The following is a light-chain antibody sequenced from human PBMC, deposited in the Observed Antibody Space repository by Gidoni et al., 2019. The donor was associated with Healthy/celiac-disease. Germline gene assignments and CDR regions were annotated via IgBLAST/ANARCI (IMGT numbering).Light chain of an antibody. J-gene: IGKJ1*01. CDR1: QSVSSY. V-gene: IGKV3-11*01. CDR3: QQRSNWPGT. CDR2: DAS. Sequence: TLSLSPGERATLSCRASQSVSSYLAWYQQKPGQAPRLLIYDASNRATGIPARFSGSGSGTDFTLTISSLEPEDFAVYYCQQRSNWPGTFGQGTKVEIK.